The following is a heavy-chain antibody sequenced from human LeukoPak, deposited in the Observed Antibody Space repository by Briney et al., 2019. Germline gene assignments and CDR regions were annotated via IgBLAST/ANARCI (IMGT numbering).Heavy chain of an antibody. J-gene: IGHJ4*02. V-gene: IGHV4-4*02. CDR1: GGSISSTNW. Sequence: SETLSLTCGVSGGSISSTNWWSWVRQRPGQGLEWIGEVSLTGETNYNPSLNGRVTMSLDGSRNQLPLTLTSVTAADTAVYYCATMVQGVHTYFGSWGQGNLVAVSS. D-gene: IGHD3-10*01. CDR2: VSLTGET. CDR3: ATMVQGVHTYFGS.